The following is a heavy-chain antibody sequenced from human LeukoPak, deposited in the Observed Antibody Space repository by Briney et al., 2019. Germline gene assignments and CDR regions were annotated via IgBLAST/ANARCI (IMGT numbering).Heavy chain of an antibody. J-gene: IGHJ4*02. CDR2: ISYDGSNK. CDR3: AGLLMATIHDY. Sequence: GGSLRLSCAASGFTFSSYAMHWVRQAPGKGLEWVAVISYDGSNKYYADSVKGRFTISRDNSKNTLYLQMNSLRAEDTAVYYCAGLLMATIHDYWGQGTLVTVSS. D-gene: IGHD5-24*01. CDR1: GFTFSSYA. V-gene: IGHV3-30-3*01.